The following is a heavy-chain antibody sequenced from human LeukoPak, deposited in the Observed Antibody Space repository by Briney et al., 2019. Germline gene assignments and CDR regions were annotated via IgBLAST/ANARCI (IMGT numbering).Heavy chain of an antibody. D-gene: IGHD2/OR15-2a*01. CDR2: INSDGSWT. J-gene: IGHJ4*02. V-gene: IGHV3-74*01. CDR1: GNYL. CDR3: VSFYETY. Sequence: PGGSLRLSCAASGNYLMHWVRQAPGKGLVWVSHINSDGSWTSYADSLKGRFTVSKDKAKNTAYLQMNSLRAEDTAVYYCVSFYETYWGRGTLVTVSS.